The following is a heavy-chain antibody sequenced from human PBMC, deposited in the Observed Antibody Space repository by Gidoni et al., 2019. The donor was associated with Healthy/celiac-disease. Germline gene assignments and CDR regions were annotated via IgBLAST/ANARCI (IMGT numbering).Heavy chain of an antibody. CDR2: ISYDGSNK. CDR1: RFTFSSYC. J-gene: IGHJ6*02. Sequence: QVQLVVSGGGVVQPGRSLRLSCPASRFTFSSYCMHWVRQAPGKGLEWVAVISYDGSNKYYADSVKGRFTISRDNSKNTLYLQMNSLRAEDTAVYYCAKEHGGPPFYYYYGMDVWGQGTTVTVSS. V-gene: IGHV3-30*18. CDR3: AKEHGGPPFYYYYGMDV. D-gene: IGHD4-17*01.